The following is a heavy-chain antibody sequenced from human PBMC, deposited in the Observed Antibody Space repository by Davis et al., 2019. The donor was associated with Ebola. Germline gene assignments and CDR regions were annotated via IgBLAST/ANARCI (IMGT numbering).Heavy chain of an antibody. J-gene: IGHJ4*02. CDR2: ISSSSSYI. D-gene: IGHD4-11*01. Sequence: GESLKISCAASGFTFSSYSMNWVRQAPGKGLEWVSSISSSSSYIYYADSVKGRFTISRDNAKNTPYLQMNSLKTEDTAVYYCTTTTTVFDYWGQGTLVTVSS. CDR1: GFTFSSYS. CDR3: TTTTTVFDY. V-gene: IGHV3-21*04.